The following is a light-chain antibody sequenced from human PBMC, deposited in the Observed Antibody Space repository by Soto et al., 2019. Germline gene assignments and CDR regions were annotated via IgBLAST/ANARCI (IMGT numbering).Light chain of an antibody. CDR1: SSDVGGYNC. Sequence: SVLTQPASVSGSPGQSITISCTGTSSDVGGYNCVSWYQQHPGKAPKLMIYEVSNRPSGVSNRFSGSKSGNTASLTISGLQAEDEADYYCSSYTSSSTLRVFGTGTKATVL. V-gene: IGLV2-14*01. J-gene: IGLJ1*01. CDR2: EVS. CDR3: SSYTSSSTLRV.